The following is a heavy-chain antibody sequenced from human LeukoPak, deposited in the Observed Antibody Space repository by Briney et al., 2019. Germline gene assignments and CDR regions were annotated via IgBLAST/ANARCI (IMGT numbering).Heavy chain of an antibody. CDR2: IYYSGST. Sequence: SQTLSLTCTVSGGSISSGGYYWSWIRQPPGKGLEWIGYIYYSGSTYYNPSLKSRVTISVDTSKNQFSLKLSSVTAADTAVYYCAREVRGVIITTYYYYGMDVWGQGTTVTVSS. V-gene: IGHV4-30-4*08. J-gene: IGHJ6*02. D-gene: IGHD3-10*01. CDR3: AREVRGVIITTYYYYGMDV. CDR1: GGSISSGGYY.